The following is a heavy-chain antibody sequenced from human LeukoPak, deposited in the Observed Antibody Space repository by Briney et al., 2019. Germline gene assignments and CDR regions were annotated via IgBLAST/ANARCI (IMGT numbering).Heavy chain of an antibody. CDR1: GGTFSSYA. J-gene: IGHJ4*02. CDR3: ARIGYYYGSGSYMGVDY. V-gene: IGHV1-69*13. D-gene: IGHD3-10*01. Sequence: SVKVSCKASGGTFSSYAISWVRQAPGQGLEWMGGIIPIFGTANYAQKFQGRVTITADESTSTAYMELSSLRSEDTAVYYCARIGYYYGSGSYMGVDYWGQGTLVTVSS. CDR2: IIPIFGTA.